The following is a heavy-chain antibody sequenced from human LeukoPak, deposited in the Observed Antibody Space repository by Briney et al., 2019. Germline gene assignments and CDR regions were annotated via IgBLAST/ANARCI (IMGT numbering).Heavy chain of an antibody. D-gene: IGHD5-12*01. CDR2: IYYRGST. CDR3: ARDRYSGYDGFGAFDI. CDR1: GDSISRFY. J-gene: IGHJ3*02. V-gene: IGHV4-59*01. Sequence: SETLSLTCSVSGDSISRFYWSWVRQPPGKGLEWIGFIYYRGSTNYNPSLESRVTISVDTSKNRFSLKLSSVTAADTAVYYCARDRYSGYDGFGAFDIWGQGTMVTVSS.